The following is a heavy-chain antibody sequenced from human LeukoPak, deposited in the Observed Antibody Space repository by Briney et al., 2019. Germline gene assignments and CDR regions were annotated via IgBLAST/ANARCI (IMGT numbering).Heavy chain of an antibody. CDR1: GYTFTSYC. V-gene: IGHV1-46*01. D-gene: IGHD2-15*01. CDR3: ARNTLGYCSGGSCYAGWFDP. J-gene: IGHJ5*02. Sequence: ASVKVSCKASGYTFTSYCMHWVRQAPGQGLEWMGIINPSGGSTSYAQKFQGRVTMTRDTSTSTVYMELSSLRSEDTAVYYCARNTLGYCSGGSCYAGWFDPWGQGTLVTVSS. CDR2: INPSGGST.